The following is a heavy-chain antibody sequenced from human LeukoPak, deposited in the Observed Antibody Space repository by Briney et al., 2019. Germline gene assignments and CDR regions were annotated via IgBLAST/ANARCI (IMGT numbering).Heavy chain of an antibody. J-gene: IGHJ4*02. D-gene: IGHD3-22*01. V-gene: IGHV3-33*01. CDR1: GFTFSSYG. CDR3: ARGSSGYYSKCYLDY. Sequence: GGSLRLSCAASGFTFSSYGMRWVRQAPRKGLEWVAVLWYDGSNKYYADSVKGRFTISRDNSKNTLYLQMNSLRAEDTAVYYCARGSSGYYSKCYLDYWGQGTLVTVSS. CDR2: LWYDGSNK.